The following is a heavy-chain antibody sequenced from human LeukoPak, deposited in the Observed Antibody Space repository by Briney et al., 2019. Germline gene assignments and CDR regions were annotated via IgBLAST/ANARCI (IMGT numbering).Heavy chain of an antibody. Sequence: GGSLRLSCAASGFTFSSYAMSWVRQAPGKGLEWVSAISGGSADYADSVKGRFSISIDNSKNTLYLQMNSLRAEDTAVYYCAKDRSSRYDFWSGSFSHYYYYYMDVWGKGTTITVSS. CDR2: ISGGSA. D-gene: IGHD3-3*01. V-gene: IGHV3-23*01. J-gene: IGHJ6*03. CDR3: AKDRSSRYDFWSGSFSHYYYYYMDV. CDR1: GFTFSSYA.